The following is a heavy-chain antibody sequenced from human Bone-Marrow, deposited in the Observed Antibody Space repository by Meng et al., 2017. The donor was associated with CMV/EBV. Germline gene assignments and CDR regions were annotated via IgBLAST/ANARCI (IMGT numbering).Heavy chain of an antibody. CDR2: ISSSSTI. CDR3: ARDCSSTSCYTRGYYYYGMDV. D-gene: IGHD2-2*02. CDR1: GFTFSSYS. J-gene: IGHJ6*02. V-gene: IGHV3-48*04. Sequence: GESLKISCAASGFTFSSYSMNWVRQAPGKGLEWVSYISSSSTIYYADSVKGRFTISRDNAKNSLYLQMNSLRAEDTAVYYCARDCSSTSCYTRGYYYYGMDVCGQGTTVTVSS.